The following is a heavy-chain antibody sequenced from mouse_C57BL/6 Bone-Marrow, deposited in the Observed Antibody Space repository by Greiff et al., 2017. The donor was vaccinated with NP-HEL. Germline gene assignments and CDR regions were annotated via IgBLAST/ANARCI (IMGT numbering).Heavy chain of an antibody. D-gene: IGHD2-1*01. J-gene: IGHJ4*01. CDR1: GFTFSDYY. CDR3: ARREIYYGTHYYAMDY. V-gene: IGHV5-12*01. Sequence: EVMLVESGGGLVQPGGSLKLSCAASGFTFSDYYMYWVRQTPEKRLEWVAYISNGGGSTYYPDTVKGRFTISRDNAKNTLYLQMSRLKSEDTAMYYCARREIYYGTHYYAMDYWGQGTSVTVSS. CDR2: ISNGGGST.